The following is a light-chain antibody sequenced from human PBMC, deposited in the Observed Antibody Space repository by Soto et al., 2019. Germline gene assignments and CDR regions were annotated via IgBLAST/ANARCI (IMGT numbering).Light chain of an antibody. CDR1: SSNIGSNY. CDR3: AAWDDSLSGSWV. Sequence: QSVLTQPPSASGTPGQRVTISCSGSSSNIGSNYVYWYQQLPGTAPKLLIYSNNQRPSVVPDRFSGSKSGTSASLAISGLRSEDEADYYCAAWDDSLSGSWVFGGGTKLTVL. CDR2: SNN. J-gene: IGLJ3*02. V-gene: IGLV1-47*02.